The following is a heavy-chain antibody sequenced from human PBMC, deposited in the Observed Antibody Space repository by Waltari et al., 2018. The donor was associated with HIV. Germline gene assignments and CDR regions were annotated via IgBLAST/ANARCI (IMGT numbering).Heavy chain of an antibody. V-gene: IGHV4-39*01. Sequence: QLQLQESGPGLVKPSETLSLTCTVSGCSISSSSYYCGLIRQPPGKGLGWIWSIYYSGNTYYYPSLKSRVTISVDTSKNQFYLKLSSVTAADTDVYSCARLSDKDTFDYWGQGTLVTVSS. CDR2: IYYSGNT. CDR3: ARLSDKDTFDY. J-gene: IGHJ4*02. CDR1: GCSISSSSYY. D-gene: IGHD2-15*01.